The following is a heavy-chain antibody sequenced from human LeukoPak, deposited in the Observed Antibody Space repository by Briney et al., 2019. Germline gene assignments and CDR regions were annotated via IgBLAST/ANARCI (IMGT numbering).Heavy chain of an antibody. CDR3: VRDYVQFGEFGPFDP. J-gene: IGHJ5*02. CDR2: IYYSGST. CDR1: GGSISSYY. D-gene: IGHD3-10*01. Sequence: SETLSLTCTVSGGSISSYYWSWIRQPPGKGLEWIGYIYYSGSTQYKPSLKSRVTISVDTSKNQFSLKLSSVTAADTAVYYCVRDYVQFGEFGPFDPWGQGTLVTVSS. V-gene: IGHV4-59*01.